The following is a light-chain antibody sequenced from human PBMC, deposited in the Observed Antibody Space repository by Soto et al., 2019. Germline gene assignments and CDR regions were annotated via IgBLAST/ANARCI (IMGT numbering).Light chain of an antibody. Sequence: EIVLTQSPGTLSLSPGERATLSCRDSESFARTYLAWYQQKPGQAPRPLIHGASSRATGIPDRFSGSNSGTVFPLTISRLEPEVSAVYYCQQYGASPLTFGGGTKVEIK. J-gene: IGKJ4*01. CDR3: QQYGASPLT. V-gene: IGKV3-20*01. CDR1: ESFARTY. CDR2: GAS.